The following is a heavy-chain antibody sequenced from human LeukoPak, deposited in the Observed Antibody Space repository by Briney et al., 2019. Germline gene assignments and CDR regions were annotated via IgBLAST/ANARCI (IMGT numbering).Heavy chain of an antibody. J-gene: IGHJ4*02. CDR3: ARGGDYYDSSGYYYPY. D-gene: IGHD3-22*01. CDR2: INPSAGTT. CDR1: GYALTTYY. Sequence: GASVKVSCKASGYALTTYYIHWVRQAPGQGLEWMGVINPSAGTTGHAQNFEDRITMTCDTSTSTVYMELSSLIFKDTAVYYCARGGDYYDSSGYYYPYWGQGTLVTVSS. V-gene: IGHV1-46*01.